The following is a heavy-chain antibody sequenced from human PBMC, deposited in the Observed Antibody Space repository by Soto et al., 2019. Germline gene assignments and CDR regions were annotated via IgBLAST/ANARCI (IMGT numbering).Heavy chain of an antibody. CDR1: VYTFTSYG. Sequence: ASVKVSCKASVYTFTSYGLCCVRQAPGQGLEWMGWISAYNGNTNYAQKLQGRVTMTTDTSTSTAYMELRSLRSDDTAVYYCAVCLYGDCEGDYYYYSMEVWGKGTTVTVSS. J-gene: IGHJ6*03. D-gene: IGHD4-17*01. CDR3: AVCLYGDCEGDYYYYSMEV. V-gene: IGHV1-18*01. CDR2: ISAYNGNT.